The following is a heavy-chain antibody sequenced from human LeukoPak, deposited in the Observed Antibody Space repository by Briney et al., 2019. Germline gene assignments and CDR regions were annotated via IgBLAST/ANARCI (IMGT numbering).Heavy chain of an antibody. CDR1: GFIFSSYA. D-gene: IGHD3-22*01. CDR2: ISGSGGST. V-gene: IGHV3-23*01. J-gene: IGHJ4*02. CDR3: AKDQKRRITMIVAVIRYFDY. Sequence: PGGSLRLSCAASGFIFSSYAMSWVRQAPGKGLEWVSAISGSGGSTYYADSVKGRFTISRDNSKNTLYLQMNSLRAEDTAVYYCAKDQKRRITMIVAVIRYFDYWGQGTLVTVSS.